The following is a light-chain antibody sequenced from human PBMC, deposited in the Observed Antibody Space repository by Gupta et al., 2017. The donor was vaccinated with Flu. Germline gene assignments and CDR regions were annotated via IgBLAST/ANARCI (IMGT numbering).Light chain of an antibody. CDR2: EVS. CDR3: SSYVGSNIPHVV. J-gene: IGLJ2*01. V-gene: IGLV2-8*01. Sequence: SDVGGYKYVSWYQHNPGRAPKLLIFEVSMRPSGVPDRFSGSKSGNTASLTVSGLQAEDEADYYCSSYVGSNIPHVVFGGGTKLTVL. CDR1: SDVGGYKY.